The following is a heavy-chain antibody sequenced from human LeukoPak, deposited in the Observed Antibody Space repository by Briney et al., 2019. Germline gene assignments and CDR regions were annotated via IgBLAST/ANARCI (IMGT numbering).Heavy chain of an antibody. CDR3: AKDSRRAQWLALDY. CDR2: ISWNSGSI. D-gene: IGHD6-19*01. V-gene: IGHV3-9*01. CDR1: GFTFDDYA. Sequence: PGGSLRLSCTASGFTFDDYAMHWVRQAPGKGLEWVSGISWNSGSIGYADSVKGRFTLSRDNAKNSLYLQMNSLRAEDTALYYCAKDSRRAQWLALDYRGQGTLVTVSS. J-gene: IGHJ4*02.